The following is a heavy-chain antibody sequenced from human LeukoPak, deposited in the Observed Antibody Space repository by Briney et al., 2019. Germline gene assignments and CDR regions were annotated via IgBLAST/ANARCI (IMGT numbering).Heavy chain of an antibody. Sequence: SETLSLTSAVYGGSFSGYYWSWIRQPPGKGLEWIGEINHSGSTNYNPSLKSRVTISVDTSKNQFSLKLSSVTAADTAVYYCARGLSWYTYFDYWGQGTLVTVSS. CDR1: GGSFSGYY. CDR2: INHSGST. V-gene: IGHV4-34*01. D-gene: IGHD6-13*01. J-gene: IGHJ4*02. CDR3: ARGLSWYTYFDY.